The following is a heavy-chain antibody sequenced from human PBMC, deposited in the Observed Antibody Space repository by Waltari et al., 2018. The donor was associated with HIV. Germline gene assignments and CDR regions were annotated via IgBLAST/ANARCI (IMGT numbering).Heavy chain of an antibody. D-gene: IGHD6-19*01. V-gene: IGHV3-7*01. CDR3: TRDGSGWSNY. CDR2: IKQDGSEK. J-gene: IGHJ4*02. Sequence: EVQLVESGGGLVQPGGSLRLSCAASGCTFSTYWMGWVRQAPGKGLEWVANIKQDGSEKFYLDSVKGRFTISRDNAKNSIYLQMNSLTAEDTAIYYCTRDGSGWSNYWGQGTLVTVSS. CDR1: GCTFSTYW.